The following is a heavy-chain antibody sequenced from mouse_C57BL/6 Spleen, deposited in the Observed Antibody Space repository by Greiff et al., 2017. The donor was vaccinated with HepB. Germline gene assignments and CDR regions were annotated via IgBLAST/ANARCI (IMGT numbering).Heavy chain of an antibody. Sequence: QVQLQQPGAELVKPGASVKLSCKASGYTFTSYWMHWVKQRPGQGLEWIGMIHPNSGSTNYNEKFKSKATLTVDKSSSTAYMQLSSLTSEDSAVYYCARGGVCYGNTEGFAYWGQGTLVTVSA. CDR2: IHPNSGST. CDR3: ARGGVCYGNTEGFAY. D-gene: IGHD2-1*01. J-gene: IGHJ3*01. V-gene: IGHV1-64*01. CDR1: GYTFTSYW.